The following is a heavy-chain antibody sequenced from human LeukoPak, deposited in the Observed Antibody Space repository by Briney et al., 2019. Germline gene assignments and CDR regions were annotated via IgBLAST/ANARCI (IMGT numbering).Heavy chain of an antibody. CDR1: GGSISYYY. Sequence: KASETLSLTCTVSGGSISYYYWSWIRQPPGKGLEWIGYIYYSGSTNYNPSLKSRVTISVDTSKNQFSLKLSSVTAADTAVYYCARMPEDTTRFEYWGQGTLVTVSS. CDR2: IYYSGST. D-gene: IGHD5-18*01. CDR3: ARMPEDTTRFEY. V-gene: IGHV4-59*01. J-gene: IGHJ4*02.